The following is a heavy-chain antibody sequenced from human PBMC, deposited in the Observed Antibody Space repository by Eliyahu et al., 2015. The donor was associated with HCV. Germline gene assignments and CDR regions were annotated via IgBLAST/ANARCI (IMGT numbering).Heavy chain of an antibody. J-gene: IGHJ6*02. CDR3: ARDSEGDIVATRVYYYYYGMDV. Sequence: QVQLVESGGGVVQPGRSLRLSCAASGFTFSSYAXHWVRQAPGKGLEWVAVISYDGSNKYYADSVKGRFTISRDNSKNTLYLQMNSLRAEDTAVYYCARDSEGDIVATRVYYYYYGMDVWGQGTTVTVSS. CDR2: ISYDGSNK. D-gene: IGHD5-12*01. V-gene: IGHV3-30-3*01. CDR1: GFTFSSYA.